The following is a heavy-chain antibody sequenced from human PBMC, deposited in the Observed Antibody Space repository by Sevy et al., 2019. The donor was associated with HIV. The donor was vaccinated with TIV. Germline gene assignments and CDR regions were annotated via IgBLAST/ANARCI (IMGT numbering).Heavy chain of an antibody. CDR1: RXXFSSSS. D-gene: IGHD3-3*01. CDR3: ARGFMGADYYYGMDX. V-gene: IGHV3-48*02. CDR2: ISSSSTTI. J-gene: IGHJ6*02. Sequence: GGSLRLSCAASRXXFSSSSVNWVRQAPGKGLEWVSYISSSSTTIYYADSVKGRFTISRDNAKNSLYLQMNSLRDEDTAVYYCARGFMGADYYYGMDXWGQGTTVTVSS.